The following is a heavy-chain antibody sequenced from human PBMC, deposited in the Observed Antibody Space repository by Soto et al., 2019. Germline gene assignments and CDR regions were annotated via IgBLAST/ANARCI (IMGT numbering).Heavy chain of an antibody. D-gene: IGHD3-10*01. V-gene: IGHV3-9*01. Sequence: GGSLRLSCAASGFTFGDYAMHWVRQVSGKGLEWVSGFKWNSGDVGYADSVKGRFTISRDNAKNSLYLQMNRLRPEDTAVYYCAKDRSSGSPYYGMDFWGQGTMVTVSS. CDR1: GFTFGDYA. J-gene: IGHJ6*02. CDR3: AKDRSSGSPYYGMDF. CDR2: FKWNSGDV.